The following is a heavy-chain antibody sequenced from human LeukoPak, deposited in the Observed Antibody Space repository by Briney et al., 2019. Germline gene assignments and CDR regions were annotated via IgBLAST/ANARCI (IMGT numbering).Heavy chain of an antibody. CDR3: ARSPAYYYDSSGYPEVYFDY. D-gene: IGHD3-22*01. CDR2: IIPIFGTG. Sequence: EASVKVSCTASGGTFSSYAINWVRQAPGQGLEWMGGIIPIFGTGNYAQKFQGRVTITADESTSTAYMELSSLRSEDTAVYYCARSPAYYYDSSGYPEVYFDYWGQGTLVTVSS. CDR1: GGTFSSYA. J-gene: IGHJ4*02. V-gene: IGHV1-69*13.